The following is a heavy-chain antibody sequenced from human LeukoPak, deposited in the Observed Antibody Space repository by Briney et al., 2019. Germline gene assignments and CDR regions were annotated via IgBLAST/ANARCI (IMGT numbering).Heavy chain of an antibody. CDR3: AKGAGGFSYYNWFDP. CDR1: GGSISSPNW. Sequence: SETLSLTCTVSGGSISSPNWWTWVRLPPGKGLEWIGEIYHSGSSNYNPSLKSRVTISVDKSKNQFSLKLASVTAADTAIYYCAKGAGGFSYYNWFDPWGQGTLVTVSS. V-gene: IGHV4-4*02. J-gene: IGHJ5*02. D-gene: IGHD5-18*01. CDR2: IYHSGSS.